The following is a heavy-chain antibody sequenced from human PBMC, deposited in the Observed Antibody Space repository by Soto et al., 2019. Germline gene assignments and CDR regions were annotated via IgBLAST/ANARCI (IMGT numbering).Heavy chain of an antibody. D-gene: IGHD6-19*01. V-gene: IGHV3-21*06. CDR1: GFSFSVYG. J-gene: IGHJ6*02. Sequence: GGSLRLSCAASGFSFSVYGMNWVRQAPGKGLEWVSSITGSSTYIYYGDSVKGRCTVSRDNADNSLYLQLNSLRAEDTAVYYCARPIGQWLVPLSMDVWGQGTTVTVSS. CDR3: ARPIGQWLVPLSMDV. CDR2: ITGSSTYI.